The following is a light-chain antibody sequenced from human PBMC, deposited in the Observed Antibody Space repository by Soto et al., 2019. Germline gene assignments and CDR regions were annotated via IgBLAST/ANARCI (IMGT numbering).Light chain of an antibody. CDR1: SSDVGSYDL. CDR2: EDT. V-gene: IGLV2-23*01. J-gene: IGLJ1*01. CDR3: CSYAGSGTFV. Sequence: QSALTQPASGSGSPGQSITISCTGTSSDVGSYDLVSWYQQPPGKAPKLMIYEDTKRPSGISTRFSGSKSGNAASLTISGLQAEDDADYYCCSYAGSGTFVFGTGSKLTVL.